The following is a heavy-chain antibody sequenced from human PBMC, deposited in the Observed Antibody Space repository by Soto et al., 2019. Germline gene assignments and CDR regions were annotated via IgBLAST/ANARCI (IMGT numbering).Heavy chain of an antibody. V-gene: IGHV4-59*01. CDR2: IYASGAT. Sequence: SETLSLTCTVSGGSISTYYWSWIRQPPGGTLEWIGYIYASGATTYSPSLESRVTMSADMPNNEFSLELTSLTAADTAVYYCARYHSFDGSIYHYYFDFWGQGTLVTVYS. CDR3: ARYHSFDGSIYHYYFDF. J-gene: IGHJ4*02. D-gene: IGHD3-10*01. CDR1: GGSISTYY.